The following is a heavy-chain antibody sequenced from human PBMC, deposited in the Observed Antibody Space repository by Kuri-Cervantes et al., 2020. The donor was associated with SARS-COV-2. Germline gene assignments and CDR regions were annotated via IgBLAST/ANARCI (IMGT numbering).Heavy chain of an antibody. CDR3: AKDRASLEDIVVVPAAGMDY. CDR2: ISHDGKNK. D-gene: IGHD2-2*01. V-gene: IGHV3-30*18. Sequence: GGSLRLSCAASGFNFSRTDMHWVRQAPGKGLEWVAVISHDGKNKKCIASGKGRFTISRDNSKNTLYLQMNSLRAEDTAVYYCAKDRASLEDIVVVPAAGMDYWGQGTLVTVSS. CDR1: GFNFSRTD. J-gene: IGHJ4*02.